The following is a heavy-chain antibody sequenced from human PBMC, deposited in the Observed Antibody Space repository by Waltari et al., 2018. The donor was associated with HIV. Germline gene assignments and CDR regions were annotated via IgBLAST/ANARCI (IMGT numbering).Heavy chain of an antibody. V-gene: IGHV1-8*01. CDR1: GDTFTTYE. CDR2: MNPNSGNT. D-gene: IGHD1-26*01. J-gene: IGHJ5*02. Sequence: QLQLVQSAAEVKKPGASVKFSCKPSGDTFTTYEINWVRQATGQGLEWMGWMNPNSGNTGYAQKFQGRVTMTTNTSITTAYMELTSLRFEDTAVYYCARYLAGATKGGWFDPWGQGTLVTVSS. CDR3: ARYLAGATKGGWFDP.